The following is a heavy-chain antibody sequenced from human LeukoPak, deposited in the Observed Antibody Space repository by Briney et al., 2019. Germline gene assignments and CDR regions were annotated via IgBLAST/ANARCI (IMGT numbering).Heavy chain of an antibody. Sequence: SETLSLTCTVSGGSISSYYWSWIRQPPGKGLEWIGYIYTSGSTNYSPSLKSRVTISVDSSKNQFSLKLSSVTAADTAVYYCARSYYDFWSGYYYYMDVWGKGTTVTVSS. CDR1: GGSISSYY. V-gene: IGHV4-4*09. D-gene: IGHD3-3*01. J-gene: IGHJ6*03. CDR2: IYTSGST. CDR3: ARSYYDFWSGYYYYMDV.